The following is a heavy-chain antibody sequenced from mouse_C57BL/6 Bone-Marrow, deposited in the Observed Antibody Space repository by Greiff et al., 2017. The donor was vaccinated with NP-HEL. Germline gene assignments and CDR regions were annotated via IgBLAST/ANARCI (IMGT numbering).Heavy chain of an antibody. J-gene: IGHJ3*01. CDR3: ARADYYGSSYIPDWFAY. CDR1: GFTFSSYA. Sequence: EVKLVESGGGLVKPGGSLKLSCAASGFTFSSYAMSWVRQTPEKRLEWVATISDGGSYTYYPDNVKGRFTISRDNAKNNLYLQMSHLKSEDTAMYYCARADYYGSSYIPDWFAYGGQGTLVTVSA. CDR2: ISDGGSYT. V-gene: IGHV5-4*03. D-gene: IGHD1-1*01.